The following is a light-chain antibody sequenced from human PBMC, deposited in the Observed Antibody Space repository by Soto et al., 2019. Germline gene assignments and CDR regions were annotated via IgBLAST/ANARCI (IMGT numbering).Light chain of an antibody. V-gene: IGLV2-14*01. CDR1: SSDVGGYNY. Sequence: QSALTQPASVSGSPGQSITISCTGTSSDVGGYNYVSWYQQHPGKAPKLMIYDVSNRPPGVSNRFSGSKSGNTASLTISGLQAADEADYYCSSYTSSSTLVVFGGGTKLTVL. J-gene: IGLJ2*01. CDR2: DVS. CDR3: SSYTSSSTLVV.